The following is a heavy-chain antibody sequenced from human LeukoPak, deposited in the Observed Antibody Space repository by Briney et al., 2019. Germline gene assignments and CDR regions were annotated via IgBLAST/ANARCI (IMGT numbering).Heavy chain of an antibody. J-gene: IGHJ5*02. CDR2: ISGDGGST. CDR1: GFTFDDYA. V-gene: IGHV3-43*02. CDR3: AKSVEGLGAAGYNWFDP. D-gene: IGHD6-13*01. Sequence: PGGSLRLSCAASGFTFDDYAMHCVRQAPGKGLEWVSLISGDGGSTYYADSVKGRFTISRDNSKNSLYLQMNSLRTEDTALYYCAKSVEGLGAAGYNWFDPWGQGTLVTVSS.